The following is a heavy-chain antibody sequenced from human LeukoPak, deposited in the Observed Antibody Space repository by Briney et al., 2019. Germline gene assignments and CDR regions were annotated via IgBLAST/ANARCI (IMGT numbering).Heavy chain of an antibody. D-gene: IGHD3-22*01. CDR3: ARERKRGTRNLARYYDSSGYYNAWFDP. V-gene: IGHV1-2*02. Sequence: ASVKVSCKASGYTFTGYYMHWVRQAPGQGLEWMGWINPNSGGTNYAQTFQGRVTMTRDTSISTAYMELSRLRSDDTAVYYCARERKRGTRNLARYYDSSGYYNAWFDPWGQGTLVTVSS. CDR1: GYTFTGYY. J-gene: IGHJ5*02. CDR2: INPNSGGT.